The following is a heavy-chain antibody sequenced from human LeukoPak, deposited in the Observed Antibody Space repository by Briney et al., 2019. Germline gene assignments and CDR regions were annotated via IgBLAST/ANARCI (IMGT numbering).Heavy chain of an antibody. V-gene: IGHV3-11*04. CDR1: GFAFSDYY. CDR2: ISSSGSTI. D-gene: IGHD2-2*01. Sequence: GGSLRPSCAASGFAFSDYYMSWIRQAPGKGLEWVSYISSSGSTIYYADSVKGRFTISRDNAKNSLYLQMNSLRAEDTAVYYCARVRGYCSSTTCSFLDYWGQGTLVTVSS. J-gene: IGHJ4*02. CDR3: ARVRGYCSSTTCSFLDY.